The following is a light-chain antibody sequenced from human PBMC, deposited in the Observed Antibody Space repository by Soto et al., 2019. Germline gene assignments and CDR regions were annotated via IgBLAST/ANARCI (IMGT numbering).Light chain of an antibody. V-gene: IGLV2-14*01. CDR1: SSDVGAYNY. CDR3: SSYTSSSTLV. Sequence: QSVLTQPASVAGSPGQSITISCTGTSSDVGAYNYVSWYQQHPGKAPKLMIYEVNNRPSGVSNRFSGSKSGNTASLIISGLQAEDEADYFCSSYTSSSTLVFGGGTKLTVL. J-gene: IGLJ2*01. CDR2: EVN.